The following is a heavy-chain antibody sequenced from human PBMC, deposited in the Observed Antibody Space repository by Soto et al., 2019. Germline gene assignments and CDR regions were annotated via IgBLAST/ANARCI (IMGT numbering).Heavy chain of an antibody. D-gene: IGHD6-6*01. V-gene: IGHV4-34*01. CDR3: ARGRAHKYSSSSFHY. CDR1: GGSFSGYY. CDR2: INHSGST. J-gene: IGHJ4*02. Sequence: SETLSLTCAVYGGSFSGYYWSWIRQPPGKGLEWIGEINHSGSTNYNPSLKSRVTISVDTSKNQFSLKLSSVTAADTAVYYCARGRAHKYSSSSFHYWGQGTLVTVSS.